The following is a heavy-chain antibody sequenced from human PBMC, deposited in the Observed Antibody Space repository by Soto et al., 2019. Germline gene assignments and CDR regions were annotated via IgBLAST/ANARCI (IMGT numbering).Heavy chain of an antibody. D-gene: IGHD3-10*01. J-gene: IGHJ3*02. V-gene: IGHV3-53*04. CDR2: IYSGGST. CDR3: ARVVGSGSYRVGNAFDI. CDR1: GFTVSSNY. Sequence: EVQLVESGGGLVQPGGSLRLSCAASGFTVSSNYMSWVRQAPGKGLEWVSVIYSGGSTYYADSVKGRFTISRHNSKKTLYLQMNSLRAEDTAVYYCARVVGSGSYRVGNAFDIWGQGTMVTVSS.